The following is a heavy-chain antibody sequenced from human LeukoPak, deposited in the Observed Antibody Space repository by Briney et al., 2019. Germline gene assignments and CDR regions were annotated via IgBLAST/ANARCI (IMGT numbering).Heavy chain of an antibody. J-gene: IGHJ4*02. V-gene: IGHV3-74*01. CDR3: ARDLFGAYCGGTCPTPDY. Sequence: GGSLRLSCAASGFTFSSYWMFWVRQAPGKGLVWVSRVNSDGTSTNYADSVKGRFTVSRDNAKNTLYLQMNSLRVEDTAVYYCARDLFGAYCGGTCPTPDYWGQGPLVSVSS. D-gene: IGHD2-21*01. CDR2: VNSDGTST. CDR1: GFTFSSYW.